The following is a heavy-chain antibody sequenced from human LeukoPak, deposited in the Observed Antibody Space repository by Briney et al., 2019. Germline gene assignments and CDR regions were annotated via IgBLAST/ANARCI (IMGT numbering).Heavy chain of an antibody. CDR2: INPNSGGT. V-gene: IGHV1-2*02. CDR1: GYTFTGYY. Sequence: ASVKVSCKASGYTFTGYYMHWVRQAPGQGLEWMGWINPNSGGTNYAQKFQGRVTMTRDTSISTAYMGLSSLRSEDTAVYYCASRGLITRGYSYGYWSYYMDVWGKGTTVTVSS. CDR3: ASRGLITRGYSYGYWSYYMDV. D-gene: IGHD5-18*01. J-gene: IGHJ6*03.